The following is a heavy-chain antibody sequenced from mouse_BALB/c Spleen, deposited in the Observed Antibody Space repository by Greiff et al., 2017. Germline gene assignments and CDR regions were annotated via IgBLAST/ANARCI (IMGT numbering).Heavy chain of an antibody. CDR2: INPGSGGT. CDR3: ARAYDGSIYAMDY. J-gene: IGHJ4*01. D-gene: IGHD2-3*01. Sequence: VKLQESGAELVRPGTSVKVSCKASGYAFTNYLIEWVKQRPGQGLEWIGVINPGSGGTKYNEKFKGKATLTADKSSSTAYMQLSSLTSDDSAVYFCARAYDGSIYAMDYWGQGTSVTVSS. V-gene: IGHV1-54*01. CDR1: GYAFTNYL.